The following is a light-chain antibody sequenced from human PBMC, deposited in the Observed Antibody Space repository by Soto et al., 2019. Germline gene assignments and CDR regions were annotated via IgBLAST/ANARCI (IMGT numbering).Light chain of an antibody. Sequence: QFALTQPPSASGSPGQSVAISCTGTSSDIGAYNYVSWYQQYPGKAPKLILYEVSTRPSGVPDRFSGSKSGNTASLTVSGLQADDEAHYYCSSYAGNNMYVVFGGGTKLTVL. J-gene: IGLJ2*01. CDR2: EVS. CDR3: SSYAGNNMYVV. CDR1: SSDIGAYNY. V-gene: IGLV2-8*01.